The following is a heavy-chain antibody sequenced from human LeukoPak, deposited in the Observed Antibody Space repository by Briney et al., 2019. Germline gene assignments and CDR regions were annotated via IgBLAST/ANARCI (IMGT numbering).Heavy chain of an antibody. CDR1: GFLFNTYA. J-gene: IGHJ4*02. V-gene: IGHV3-30*04. CDR3: ARASGSYFPDY. CDR2: ISYDENNK. D-gene: IGHD1-26*01. Sequence: PGGSLRLSCATSGFLFNTYALHWVRQAPGRGLEWLAVISYDENNKYYADSVKGRFTISRDKSKNTLYLQMNSLRAEDTAVYYCARASGSYFPDYWGQGTLVTVSS.